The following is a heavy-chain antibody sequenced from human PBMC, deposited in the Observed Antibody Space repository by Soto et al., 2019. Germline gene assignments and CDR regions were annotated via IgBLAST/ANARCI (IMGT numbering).Heavy chain of an antibody. CDR2: MNPNSGNT. D-gene: IGHD3-16*02. CDR3: ARDDYIWGGYQSNAFDI. Sequence: ASVKVSCKASGYTFTSYDINWVRQATGQGLEWMGWMNPNSGNTGYAQKFQGRVTMTRNTSISTAYMELSSLRSEDTAVYYCARDDYIWGGYQSNAFDIWGQGTMVTVSS. CDR1: GYTFTSYD. J-gene: IGHJ3*02. V-gene: IGHV1-8*01.